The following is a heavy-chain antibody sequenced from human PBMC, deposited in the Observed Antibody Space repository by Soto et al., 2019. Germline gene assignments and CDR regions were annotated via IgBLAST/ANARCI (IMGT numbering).Heavy chain of an antibody. J-gene: IGHJ1*01. CDR3: LTYTQGYIPL. CDR1: GFTLSNIW. V-gene: IGHV3-15*01. Sequence: EVQLVESGGGLVKPGESLRLSCAASGFTLSNIWMTWVRQAPGKGLEWVGRIKSKTEGGTTEYAAPVKGRFTISRDDSKKTVYRQINSLKTEDTAVYYCLTYTQGYIPLWGQGALVTVSS. CDR2: IKSKTEGGTT. D-gene: IGHD5-18*01.